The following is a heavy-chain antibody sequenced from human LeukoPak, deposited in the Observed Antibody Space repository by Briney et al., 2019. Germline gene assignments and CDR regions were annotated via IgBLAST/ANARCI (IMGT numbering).Heavy chain of an antibody. V-gene: IGHV4-30-4*01. CDR1: GGSISSGDSY. CDR3: ARMGIAAAADYYGMDV. Sequence: SQTLSLTCTVSGGSISSGDSYWSWIRQPPRKCLEWIGYIYYSGSTYYNPSLKSRVTISVDTSKNQFSLKLSSVTAADTAVYYCARMGIAAAADYYGMDVWGKGTAVTVS. CDR2: IYYSGST. D-gene: IGHD6-13*01. J-gene: IGHJ6*04.